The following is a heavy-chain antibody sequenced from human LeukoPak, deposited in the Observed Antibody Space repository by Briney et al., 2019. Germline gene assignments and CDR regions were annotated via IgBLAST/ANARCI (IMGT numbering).Heavy chain of an antibody. CDR3: ARDWNFAYLDY. Sequence: PSETLSLTCTVSGGSISSSSYYWGWIRQPPGKGLEWIGSIYYSGSTYYNPSLKSRVTISVDTSKNQFSLKLSSVTPEDTAVYYCARDWNFAYLDYWGQGTLVTVSS. D-gene: IGHD1-7*01. CDR1: GGSISSSSYY. J-gene: IGHJ4*02. V-gene: IGHV4-39*01. CDR2: IYYSGST.